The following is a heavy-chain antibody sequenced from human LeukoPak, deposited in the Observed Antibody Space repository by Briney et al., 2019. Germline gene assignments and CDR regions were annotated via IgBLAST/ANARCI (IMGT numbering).Heavy chain of an antibody. V-gene: IGHV1-2*02. CDR2: INPNSGGT. CDR1: GYTFTGYY. Sequence: ASVKVSCKASGYTFTGYYMHWVRQAPGQGLEWMGWINPNSGGTNYAQKFQGRVTMTRDTSISTAYMELSRLRSDDTAVYYCARGAQRDYYDSSGYYYGLDYWGQGTLVTVSS. D-gene: IGHD3-22*01. CDR3: ARGAQRDYYDSSGYYYGLDY. J-gene: IGHJ4*02.